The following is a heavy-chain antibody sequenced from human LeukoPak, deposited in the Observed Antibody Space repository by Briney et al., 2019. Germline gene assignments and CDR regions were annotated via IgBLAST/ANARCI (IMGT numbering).Heavy chain of an antibody. CDR1: GFTFDDYA. D-gene: IGHD2-2*01. J-gene: IGHJ5*02. CDR3: AKAQAPYCSSTSCPKANWFDP. Sequence: GGSLRLSCAASGFTFDDYAMHWVRQAPGKGLEWVAVISYDGSNKYYADSVKGRFTISRDNSKNTLYLQMNSLRAEDTAVYYCAKAQAPYCSSTSCPKANWFDPWGQGTLVTVSS. V-gene: IGHV3-30*04. CDR2: ISYDGSNK.